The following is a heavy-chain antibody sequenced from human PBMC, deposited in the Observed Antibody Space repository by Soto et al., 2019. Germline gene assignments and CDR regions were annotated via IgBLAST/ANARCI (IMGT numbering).Heavy chain of an antibody. D-gene: IGHD3-9*01. V-gene: IGHV1-8*02. CDR3: EVTTGY. Sequence: ASVKVSCKASGYTFTNYDINWVRQAPGQGLEWMGWVSPDSGNAGYAQQFQGRVSMTSDTSTSTVYMELTSLRSEDTAVYFCEVTTGYWGQGTMVTVSS. J-gene: IGHJ4*02. CDR1: GYTFTNYD. CDR2: VSPDSGNA.